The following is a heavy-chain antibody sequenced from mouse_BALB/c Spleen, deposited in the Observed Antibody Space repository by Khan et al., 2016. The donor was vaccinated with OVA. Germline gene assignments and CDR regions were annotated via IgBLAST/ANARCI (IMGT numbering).Heavy chain of an antibody. V-gene: IGHV1S132*01. CDR2: IYPGTDNT. CDR3: AREEALYYFDY. CDR1: GYIFTSYW. J-gene: IGHJ2*01. Sequence: QVRLQQSGAELVRPGASVKLSCKTSGYIFTSYWIHWVKQRSGQGLEWIARIYPGTDNTYYTEKVKDRATLTADKSSSTAYMQLSSLKSEDSAFYVCAREEALYYFDYWGQGTTLTVSS. D-gene: IGHD3-2*02.